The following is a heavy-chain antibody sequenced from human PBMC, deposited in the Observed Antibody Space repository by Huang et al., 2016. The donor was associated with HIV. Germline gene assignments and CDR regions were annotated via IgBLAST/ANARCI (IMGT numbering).Heavy chain of an antibody. CDR1: GYIFTRYW. J-gene: IGHJ4*02. V-gene: IGHV5-51*03. D-gene: IGHD5-18*01. Sequence: VQLVQSGAEVRKPGESLKMSCQVSGYIFTRYWIGWVRQLPGKGLEWMGIIYPSDSDTKYSPAFEGQVTISVDRSNSTAYLQGSSLRASDTAVYYCARRSTPMAFDYWGQGTLVTVAS. CDR3: ARRSTPMAFDY. CDR2: IYPSDSDT.